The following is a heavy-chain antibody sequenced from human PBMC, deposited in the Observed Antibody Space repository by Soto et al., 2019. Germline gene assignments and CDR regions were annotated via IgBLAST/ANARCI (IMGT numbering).Heavy chain of an antibody. V-gene: IGHV3-30-3*01. CDR1: GFTFSRYT. Sequence: QVQVVESGGGVVQPGRSLRLSCAASGFTFSRYTMHWVRQAPGKGLEWVAVISYDGSNKYYADSVKGRFTLSRDNSKNTLSLQMNSLTAEDTAVYYWARDLALSAYFDYWGQGTVVNVPS. CDR3: ARDLALSAYFDY. D-gene: IGHD3-16*01. J-gene: IGHJ4*02. CDR2: ISYDGSNK.